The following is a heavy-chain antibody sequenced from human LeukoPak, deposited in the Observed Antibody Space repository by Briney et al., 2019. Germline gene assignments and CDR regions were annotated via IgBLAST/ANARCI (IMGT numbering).Heavy chain of an antibody. CDR2: VKQDESEK. Sequence: GGSLRLSCAASGFTFSDYNMRWIRQAPGKGLEWVASVKQDESEKYYVDSVRGRFTISRDNAKNLVYLQMNSLRAEDTTVYYCVRGSSGIYHALIDSWGQGTLVTVSS. V-gene: IGHV3-7*01. J-gene: IGHJ4*02. CDR1: GFTFSDYN. D-gene: IGHD1-26*01. CDR3: VRGSSGIYHALIDS.